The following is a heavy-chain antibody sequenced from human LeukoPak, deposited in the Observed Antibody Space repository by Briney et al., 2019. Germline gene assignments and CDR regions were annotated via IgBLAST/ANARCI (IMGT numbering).Heavy chain of an antibody. J-gene: IGHJ4*02. V-gene: IGHV3-7*01. D-gene: IGHD4-17*01. CDR3: ARDPAYGALDY. Sequence: GGSLRLSCAASGFTFSDSWMTWVRQAPGRGLEWVADINQDGKTKSYMDSVEGRFTISRDNARNSMYLQMSSLRAEDTAVYYCARDPAYGALDYGGQGTLVTVSS. CDR2: INQDGKTK. CDR1: GFTFSDSW.